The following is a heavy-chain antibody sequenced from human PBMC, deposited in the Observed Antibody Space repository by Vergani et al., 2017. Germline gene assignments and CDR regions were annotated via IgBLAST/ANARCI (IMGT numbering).Heavy chain of an antibody. Sequence: EVQLVQSGAEVKKPGESLKNSCQGSANSFTNYWIAWVRQMPGKGLEWMGIIYTGDSDTKYSPSFQGQVTISADKSISTAYLQWSSLKASDSAMYYCARHRGYYYDNSNYRYYYYGMDVWGQGTTVIVSS. V-gene: IGHV5-51*01. J-gene: IGHJ6*02. CDR1: ANSFTNYW. D-gene: IGHD3-22*01. CDR2: IYTGDSDT. CDR3: ARHRGYYYDNSNYRYYYYGMDV.